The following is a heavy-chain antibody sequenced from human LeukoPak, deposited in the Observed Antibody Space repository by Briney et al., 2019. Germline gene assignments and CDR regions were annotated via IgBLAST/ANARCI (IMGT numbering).Heavy chain of an antibody. J-gene: IGHJ4*02. Sequence: GASVKVSCKASGYTFTGYYRHWVRQAPGQGLEWMGIINPSGGSTSYAQKFQGRVTMTRDTSTSTVYMELSSLRSEDTAVYYCARGAPDIVVVVAASLGDYWGQGTLVTVSS. CDR1: GYTFTGYY. CDR3: ARGAPDIVVVVAASLGDY. D-gene: IGHD2-15*01. CDR2: INPSGGST. V-gene: IGHV1-46*01.